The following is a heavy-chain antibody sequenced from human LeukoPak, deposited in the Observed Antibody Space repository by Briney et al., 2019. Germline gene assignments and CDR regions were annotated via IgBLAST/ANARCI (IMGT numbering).Heavy chain of an antibody. Sequence: PSETLSLTCAVSGYSISSGYYWGWIRQPPGKGLEWIGSIYHSGSTYYNPSLKSRVTISVDTFKNQFSLKLSSVTAADTAVYYCARDHYCSSTSCYHYFDYWGQGTLVTVSS. CDR2: IYHSGST. V-gene: IGHV4-38-2*02. CDR3: ARDHYCSSTSCYHYFDY. J-gene: IGHJ4*02. D-gene: IGHD2-2*01. CDR1: GYSISSGYY.